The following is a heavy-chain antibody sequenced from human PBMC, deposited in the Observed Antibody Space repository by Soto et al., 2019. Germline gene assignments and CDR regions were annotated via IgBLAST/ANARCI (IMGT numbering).Heavy chain of an antibody. D-gene: IGHD6-19*01. CDR1: GFNWSNYV. CDR2: IRFSVSDT. J-gene: IGHJ4*02. V-gene: IGHV3-23*01. CDR3: AKTDKFTSDSSGWANRFEY. Sequence: EVQLLEYGGGLVQPGGSLRLSCAASGFNWSNYVMTWLRQAPGKVLDWVSSIRFSVSDTFYADSVKGRFTVSRDNSKNTLFLQMNSLRAEDTAVYYCAKTDKFTSDSSGWANRFEYWGQGTLVTVSS.